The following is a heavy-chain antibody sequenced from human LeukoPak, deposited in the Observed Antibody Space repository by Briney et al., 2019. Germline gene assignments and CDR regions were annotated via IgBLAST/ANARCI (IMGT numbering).Heavy chain of an antibody. CDR1: GFTFSSYS. J-gene: IGHJ4*02. Sequence: AGGSLRLSCAASGFTFSSYSMNWVRQAPGKGLEWVSSISSSSSYIYYADSVKGRFTISRDNAKNSLYLQMNSLRAEDTAVYYCARDLMAAAGHYYFDYWGQGTLVTVSS. V-gene: IGHV3-21*01. D-gene: IGHD6-13*01. CDR3: ARDLMAAAGHYYFDY. CDR2: ISSSSSYI.